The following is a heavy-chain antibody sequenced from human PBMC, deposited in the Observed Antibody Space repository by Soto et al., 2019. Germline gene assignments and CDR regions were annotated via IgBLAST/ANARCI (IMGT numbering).Heavy chain of an antibody. J-gene: IGHJ4*02. CDR1: GFTVSSNY. CDR2: IYSGGST. Sequence: SLRLSCAASGFTVSSNYMSWVRQAPGKGLEWVSVIYSGGSTYYADSVKGRFTISRHNSKNTLYLQMNSLRAEDTAVYYCARAPGYCSGGSCYSPSSYFDYWGQGTLVTVSS. V-gene: IGHV3-53*04. CDR3: ARAPGYCSGGSCYSPSSYFDY. D-gene: IGHD2-15*01.